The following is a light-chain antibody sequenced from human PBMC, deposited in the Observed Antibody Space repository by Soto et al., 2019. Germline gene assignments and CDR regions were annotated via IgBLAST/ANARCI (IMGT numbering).Light chain of an antibody. J-gene: IGKJ1*01. V-gene: IGKV1-5*03. CDR3: QHYNSYSEA. CDR1: QTISSW. Sequence: DIQMTQSASTLPGSVGGRATITRRASQTISSWLAWYQQKLGKDTKLLIYKASTLKSGIPYRVSGSGSGTEFTLTISSLQTDDFATYYCQHYNSYSEAFGQGTKVDI. CDR2: KAS.